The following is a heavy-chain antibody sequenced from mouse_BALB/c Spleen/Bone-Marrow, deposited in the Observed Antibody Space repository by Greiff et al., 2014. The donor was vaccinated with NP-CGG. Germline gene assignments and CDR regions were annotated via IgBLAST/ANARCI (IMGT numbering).Heavy chain of an antibody. CDR1: GYTFTEYT. CDR3: ATSFYYYGSSSAWFVY. CDR2: IIPKNGGT. J-gene: IGHJ3*01. V-gene: IGHV1-18*01. Sequence: DVQLQESGPELVKPGTSVKISCKTSGYTFTEYTMHWVKQSHGKSLEWIGGIIPKNGGTNYNQKFKGKATLTVDKSSSTAYMELRSLTSEDSAVYYCATSFYYYGSSSAWFVYWGQGALVTVSA. D-gene: IGHD1-1*01.